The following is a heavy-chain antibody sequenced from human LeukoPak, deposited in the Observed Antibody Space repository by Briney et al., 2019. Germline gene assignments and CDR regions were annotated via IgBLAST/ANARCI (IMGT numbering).Heavy chain of an antibody. CDR3: ARGGLGVYDKLNFDL. V-gene: IGHV1-8*01. CDR2: MNPNSGNT. CDR1: GYTFTSYD. J-gene: IGHJ2*01. D-gene: IGHD3-22*01. Sequence: ASVKVSCKASGYTFTSYDINWVRQATGRGLEWMGWMNPNSGNTGYAQKFQGRVTMTRNTSISTAYMELSSLRSEDTAVYYCARGGLGVYDKLNFDLWGRGTLVTVSS.